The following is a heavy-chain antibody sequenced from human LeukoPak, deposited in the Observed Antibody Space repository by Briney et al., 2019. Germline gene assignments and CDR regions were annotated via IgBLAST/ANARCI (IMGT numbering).Heavy chain of an antibody. CDR3: ARVRSTVTTSYFDY. J-gene: IGHJ4*02. CDR2: IYYSGST. V-gene: IGHV4-61*01. D-gene: IGHD4-17*01. CDR1: GGSVSSGSYY. Sequence: SETLSLTCTVSGGSVSSGSYYWSWIRQPPGKGLEWIGYIYYSGSTNYNPSLKSRVTISVDTSRNQFSLKLSSVTAADTAVYYCARVRSTVTTSYFDYWGQGTLVTVSS.